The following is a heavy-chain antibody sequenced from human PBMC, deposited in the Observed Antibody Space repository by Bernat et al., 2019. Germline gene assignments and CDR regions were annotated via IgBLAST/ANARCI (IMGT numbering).Heavy chain of an antibody. CDR3: AKGYSSGWYYFDY. D-gene: IGHD6-19*01. CDR2: ISYDGSNK. CDR1: GFTFSSYG. J-gene: IGHJ4*02. V-gene: IGHV3-30*18. Sequence: QVQLVESGGGVVQPGRSLRLSCAASGFTFSSYGMHWVRKAPGKGLEWVAVISYDGSNKYYADSVKGRFTISRDNSKNTLYLQMNSLRAEDTAVYYCAKGYSSGWYYFDYWGQGTLVTVSS.